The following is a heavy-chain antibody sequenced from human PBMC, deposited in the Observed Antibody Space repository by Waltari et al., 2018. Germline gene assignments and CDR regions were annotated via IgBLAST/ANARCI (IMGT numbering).Heavy chain of an antibody. V-gene: IGHV4-4*02. CDR2: IYNSGST. D-gene: IGHD3-10*01. CDR3: ARGYYDGSGSYTY. CDR1: GGSISSSKW. J-gene: IGHJ4*02. Sequence: QVQLQASGPGLVKPSGTLSLTCAVYGGSISSSKWWSWVRQPPGKGLGWIGEIYNSGSTNYNPSLNSRVTISVDKSKNQFSLKLSSVTAADTAVYYCARGYYDGSGSYTYWGQGTLVTVSS.